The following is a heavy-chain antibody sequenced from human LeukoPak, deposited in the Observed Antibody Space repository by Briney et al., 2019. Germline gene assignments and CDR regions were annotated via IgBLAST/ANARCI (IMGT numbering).Heavy chain of an antibody. D-gene: IGHD1-26*01. J-gene: IGHJ4*02. CDR2: IYTTGST. CDR3: ARRQRSRRGATGFDY. Sequence: SETLSLTCTVSGGSISSYYWSWIRQPAGKGLECIGRIYTTGSTNFNPSLKSRVTMSVDTSKNQFSLKLSSVTAADTAVYYCARRQRSRRGATGFDYWGQGTLVTVSS. V-gene: IGHV4-4*07. CDR1: GGSISSYY.